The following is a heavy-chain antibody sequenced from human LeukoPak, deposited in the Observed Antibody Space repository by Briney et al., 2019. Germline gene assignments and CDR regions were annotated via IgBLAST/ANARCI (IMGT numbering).Heavy chain of an antibody. J-gene: IGHJ4*02. V-gene: IGHV3-21*04. CDR3: AKDPLGVVTPAEY. D-gene: IGHD3-3*01. Sequence: PGGSLRLSCAASGFTFSSYSMNWVRQAPGKGLEWVSSISSSSSYIYYADSVKGRFTISRDNSKNTLYLQMNSLRAEDTAVYYCAKDPLGVVTPAEYWGQGTLVTVSS. CDR2: ISSSSSYI. CDR1: GFTFSSYS.